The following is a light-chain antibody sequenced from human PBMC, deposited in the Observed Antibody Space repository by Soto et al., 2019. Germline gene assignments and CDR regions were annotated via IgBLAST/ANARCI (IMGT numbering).Light chain of an antibody. V-gene: IGKV3-11*01. CDR3: QHYYTSYTT. CDR2: DAS. Sequence: EIVLTQSPATLSLSPGERATLSCRASQSVSSYLAWYQQKPGLVPRLLIYDASKRATGIPARFSGSGSGTDFTLTISRLEPEDFAVYYCQHYYTSYTTFGQGTKVDIK. J-gene: IGKJ1*01. CDR1: QSVSSY.